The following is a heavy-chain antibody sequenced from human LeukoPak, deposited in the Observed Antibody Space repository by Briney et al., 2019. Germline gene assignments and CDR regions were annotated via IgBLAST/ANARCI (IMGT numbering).Heavy chain of an antibody. Sequence: ASVKVSRKALGYSFTTYAMNWVRQAPGQGLEWMGRINTNTGNPTYAQGFTGRFVFSLDTSVSTAYLQISSLKAEDTAVYYCARDDCGGDCYSVLDYWGQGTPVTVSS. D-gene: IGHD2-21*02. CDR3: ARDDCGGDCYSVLDY. J-gene: IGHJ4*02. V-gene: IGHV7-4-1*02. CDR1: GYSFTTYA. CDR2: INTNTGNP.